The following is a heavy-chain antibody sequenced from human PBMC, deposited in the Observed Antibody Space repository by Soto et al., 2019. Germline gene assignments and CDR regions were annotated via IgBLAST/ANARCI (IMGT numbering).Heavy chain of an antibody. CDR2: VFYTGFT. V-gene: IGHV4-39*01. D-gene: IGHD2-15*01. Sequence: PSETLSLTCAGSGASISGSYYYWAWLRQSPGKGPEWIGSVFYTGFTSYNPSLESRVSVSVDTSKSQFSLKLSAVTAADTAVYYCATSQKGYYWNYFGHWGQGALVTVSS. CDR3: ATSQKGYYWNYFGH. J-gene: IGHJ4*02. CDR1: GASISGSYYY.